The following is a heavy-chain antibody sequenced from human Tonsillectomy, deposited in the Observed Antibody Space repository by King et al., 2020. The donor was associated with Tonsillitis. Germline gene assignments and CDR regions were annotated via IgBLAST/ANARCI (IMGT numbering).Heavy chain of an antibody. Sequence: QVQLQESGPGLVKPSQTLSLTCTGSGGSISSGGYYWSWIRQPAGKGLEWIGRIYTSGGTNYNPSLKSRVTLSVETSKNQFSLKLDSVTAADTAVYYCARDRSGSGSYYSPFDYWGQGTLVTVSS. V-gene: IGHV4-61*02. CDR3: ARDRSGSGSYYSPFDY. CDR2: IYTSGGT. D-gene: IGHD3-10*01. CDR1: GGSISSGGYY. J-gene: IGHJ4*02.